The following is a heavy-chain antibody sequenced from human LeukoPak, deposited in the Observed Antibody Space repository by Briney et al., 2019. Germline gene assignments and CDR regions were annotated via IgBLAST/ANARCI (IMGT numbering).Heavy chain of an antibody. V-gene: IGHV1-46*01. CDR2: INPIGGIT. CDR1: GYSFTSNY. J-gene: IGHJ4*02. D-gene: IGHD3-9*01. CDR3: ARGTTTIFWLRQNYFDY. Sequence: ASVKVSCKASGYSFTSNYIHWVRPAPGQGLEWMGIINPIGGITNSAQKFQGRVTMTSDTSTSTVYMELSSLRSEDTAVYYCARGTTTIFWLRQNYFDYWGQGTLVTVSS.